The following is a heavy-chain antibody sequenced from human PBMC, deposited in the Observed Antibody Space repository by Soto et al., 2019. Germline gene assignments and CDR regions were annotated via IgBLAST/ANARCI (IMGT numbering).Heavy chain of an antibody. Sequence: GGSLRLSCAGSGFTFSNYAMSWVRQAPGKGLEWVSGISGSGGSTYYADSVKGRFSISRDNSRNTVYLQMNSLRADDTAIYYCAQRAAVSDIAVPGRLDYWGQGTLVTVSS. CDR1: GFTFSNYA. V-gene: IGHV3-23*01. J-gene: IGHJ4*02. D-gene: IGHD6-19*01. CDR2: ISGSGGST. CDR3: AQRAAVSDIAVPGRLDY.